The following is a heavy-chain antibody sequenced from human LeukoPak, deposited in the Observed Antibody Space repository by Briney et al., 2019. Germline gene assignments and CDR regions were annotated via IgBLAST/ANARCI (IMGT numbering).Heavy chain of an antibody. Sequence: GGSLRLSCAASGFTFSSSAMSWVRQAPGKGLEWVSAISNNGGYTYYADSVQGRFTISRDNSKSTLCLQMNSLRVEDTAVYYCAKSRSSWAEYFQHWGQGTLVTVSS. J-gene: IGHJ1*01. CDR1: GFTFSSSA. D-gene: IGHD6-13*01. CDR3: AKSRSSWAEYFQH. V-gene: IGHV3-23*01. CDR2: ISNNGGYT.